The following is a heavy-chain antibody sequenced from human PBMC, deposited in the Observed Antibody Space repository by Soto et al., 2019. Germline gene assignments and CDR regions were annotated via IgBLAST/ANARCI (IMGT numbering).Heavy chain of an antibody. CDR2: INNAGTT. CDR1: GFDASVNF. V-gene: IGHV3-66*01. J-gene: IGHJ6*02. CDR3: VRENYYYGMDV. Sequence: EEQLVETGGTLVQPGGSLKLSCAASGFDASVNFMTWVRQAPGKGLEWVSAINNAGTTFYADSVKGRFTISRDDSKNTLFLQMNSLRVEDTAMYYCVRENYYYGMDVWGQGTAVTVSS.